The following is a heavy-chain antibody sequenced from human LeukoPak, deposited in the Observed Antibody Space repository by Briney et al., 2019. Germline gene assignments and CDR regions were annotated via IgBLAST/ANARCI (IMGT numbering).Heavy chain of an antibody. Sequence: ASVKVSCKASGYTFTSYGISWVRQAPGQGLEWMGWISAYDGNTNYAQKLQGRVTMTTDTSTSTAYMELRSLRSDDTAVYYCARAKEYYYDSSGYYNAFDIWGQGTMVTVSS. V-gene: IGHV1-18*01. CDR2: ISAYDGNT. CDR1: GYTFTSYG. CDR3: ARAKEYYYDSSGYYNAFDI. D-gene: IGHD3-22*01. J-gene: IGHJ3*02.